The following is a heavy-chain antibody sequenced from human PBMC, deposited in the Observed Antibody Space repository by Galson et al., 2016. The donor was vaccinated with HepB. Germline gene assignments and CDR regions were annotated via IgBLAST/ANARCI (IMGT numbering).Heavy chain of an antibody. Sequence: SLRLSCAASGFTFDCAMSWVRQAPGKGLEWVSAITGHSNNIYYSDSVKGRFTVSRDNSKNTFYLQMNSLRAGDTAVYYCVAGYGWQPDYWGQGTLVTVSS. CDR3: VAGYGWQPDY. CDR1: GFTFDCA. D-gene: IGHD2-8*02. J-gene: IGHJ4*02. CDR2: ITGHSNNI. V-gene: IGHV3-23*01.